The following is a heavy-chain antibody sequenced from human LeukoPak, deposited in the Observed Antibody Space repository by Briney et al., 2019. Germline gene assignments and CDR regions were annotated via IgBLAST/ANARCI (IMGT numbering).Heavy chain of an antibody. D-gene: IGHD1-1*01. CDR1: GGTFSSYG. Sequence: GASVKVSCKASGGTFSSYGISWVRQAPGQGLEWMGGIIPIFGTAKYAQKFQGRVTITTDDSTSTAYMELSGLRSEDTAVYYCARGLAVGTSYFDYWGQGTLVTVSS. J-gene: IGHJ4*02. V-gene: IGHV1-69*05. CDR3: ARGLAVGTSYFDY. CDR2: IIPIFGTA.